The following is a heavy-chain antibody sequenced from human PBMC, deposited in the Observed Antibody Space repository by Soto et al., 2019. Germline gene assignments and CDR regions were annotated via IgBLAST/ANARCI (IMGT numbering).Heavy chain of an antibody. Sequence: WGSLRLSCAASGFNCSSYSMDCVRQAPGKWLEWISYITTSSHTIYYADSVRGRFTISRDNSENTLYLQMNSLRAEDTAVYYCARVQDDLPYYDFWSGYYRPHYYYGMYVWGQGTTVTVSS. D-gene: IGHD3-3*01. V-gene: IGHV3-48*01. CDR3: ARVQDDLPYYDFWSGYYRPHYYYGMYV. CDR2: ITTSSHTI. CDR1: GFNCSSYS. J-gene: IGHJ6*02.